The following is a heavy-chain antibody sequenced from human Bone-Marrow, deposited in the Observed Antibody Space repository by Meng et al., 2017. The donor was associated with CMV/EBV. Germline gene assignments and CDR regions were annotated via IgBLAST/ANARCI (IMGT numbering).Heavy chain of an antibody. CDR2: IIPIFGTA. CDR1: GGTFSSYA. CDR3: ASSQYCSSTSCYGSYPLDY. D-gene: IGHD2-2*01. V-gene: IGHV1-69*05. J-gene: IGHJ4*02. Sequence: SVKVSCKASGGTFSSYAISWVRQAPGQGLEWMGGIIPIFGTANYAQKFQGRVTITTDESTSTAYIELSSLRSEDTAVYYCASSQYCSSTSCYGSYPLDYWGQGTLVTVSS.